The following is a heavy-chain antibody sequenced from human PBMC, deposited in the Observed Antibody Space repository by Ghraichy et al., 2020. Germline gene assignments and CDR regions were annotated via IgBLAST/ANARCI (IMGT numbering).Heavy chain of an antibody. CDR1: GGSISSSNYY. CDR3: ARQELVGTTDY. D-gene: IGHD5-12*01. CDR2: IYYSGNT. J-gene: IGHJ4*02. Sequence: ESLNISCTVSGGSISSSNYYWSWVRQPPGKGLEWIGTIYYSGNTYYNPSLKSRVTISVDTSKNQFSLKLSSVTAADTAVYYCARQELVGTTDYWGQGTLVTVSS. V-gene: IGHV4-39*01.